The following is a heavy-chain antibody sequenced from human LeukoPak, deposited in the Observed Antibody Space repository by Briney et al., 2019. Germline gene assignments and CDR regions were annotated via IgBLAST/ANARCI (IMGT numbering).Heavy chain of an antibody. J-gene: IGHJ4*02. Sequence: GGSLRLSCAASGFTFSSYAMSWVRQAPGKGLEWVSAISGSGGSTYYADSVKGRFTISRDNSKNTLYLQMNSLRAEDTALYYCAKGGRGSYRFDYFDFWGQGTLVTVSS. CDR3: AKGGRGSYRFDYFDF. V-gene: IGHV3-23*01. D-gene: IGHD1-26*01. CDR1: GFTFSSYA. CDR2: ISGSGGST.